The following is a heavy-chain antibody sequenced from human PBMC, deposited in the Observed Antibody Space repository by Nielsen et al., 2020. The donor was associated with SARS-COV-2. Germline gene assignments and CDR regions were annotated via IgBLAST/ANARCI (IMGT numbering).Heavy chain of an antibody. Sequence: GESLKSSCQGSGSSFPCYLLCLVRPMPGQGLGWMGIIYPGDSNTRYSPSFQGQVTISAGTSISPAYLQCSSRTASNTAMYYFARRDYLGGAEAVDIWGQGTMVTVSS. J-gene: IGHJ3*02. D-gene: IGHD3-10*01. CDR1: GSSFPCYL. CDR3: ARRDYLGGAEAVDI. CDR2: IYPGDSNT. V-gene: IGHV5-51*01.